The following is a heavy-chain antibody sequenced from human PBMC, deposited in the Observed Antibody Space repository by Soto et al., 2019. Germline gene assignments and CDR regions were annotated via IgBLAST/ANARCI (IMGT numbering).Heavy chain of an antibody. V-gene: IGHV4-39*01. CDR2: VHSSGKT. CDR1: GGSITGTTYY. J-gene: IGHJ4*02. Sequence: SETLSLTCSVSGGSITGTTYYWGWIRQPPGKGLEWIGTVHSSGKTYSNPSLKSRVTISVDTSKNQLSLKLTSMTAADTAVYYCARQGLTDYGSGNYYSYWGQGSLVTVSS. CDR3: ARQGLTDYGSGNYYSY. D-gene: IGHD3-10*01.